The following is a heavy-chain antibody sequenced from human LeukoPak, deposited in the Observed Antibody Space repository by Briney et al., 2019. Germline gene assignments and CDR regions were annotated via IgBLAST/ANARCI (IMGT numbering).Heavy chain of an antibody. Sequence: GSSVEVSCKASGGTFSSYAISWVRQAPGQGLEWMGRIIPIFGTANYAQKLQGRVTVTTDESTSTAYMELSSLRSEDTAVYYCARASPCYDFWSGYFHYYYYMDVWGKGTTVTVSS. CDR3: ARASPCYDFWSGYFHYYYYMDV. CDR2: IIPIFGTA. V-gene: IGHV1-69*05. D-gene: IGHD3-3*01. CDR1: GGTFSSYA. J-gene: IGHJ6*03.